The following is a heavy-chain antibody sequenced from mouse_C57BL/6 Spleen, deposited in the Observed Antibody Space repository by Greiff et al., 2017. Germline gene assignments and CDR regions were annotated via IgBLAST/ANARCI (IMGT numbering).Heavy chain of an antibody. CDR2: ISSGSSTI. CDR3: AHDYDLFAY. D-gene: IGHD2-4*01. V-gene: IGHV5-17*01. J-gene: IGHJ3*01. Sequence: DVQLVESGGGLVKPGGSLKLSCAASGFTFSDYGMHWVRQAPEKGLEWVAYISSGSSTIYYADTVKGRFTISRDNAKNTLFLQMTSLRSEDTAMYYCAHDYDLFAYWGQGTLVTVSA. CDR1: GFTFSDYG.